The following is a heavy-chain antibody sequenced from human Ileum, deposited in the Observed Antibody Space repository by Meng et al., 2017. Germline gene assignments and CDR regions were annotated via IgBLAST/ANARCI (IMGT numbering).Heavy chain of an antibody. V-gene: IGHV3-53*01. CDR1: IFTVSSHY. D-gene: IGHD7-27*01. Sequence: LNISCAASIFTVSSHYMSWVRQARGKGLEWISIIYTGGETYYADTVKGRFTNSRDNYMNTLYLQMNSLRVEDTAVYYCARDNWVTLWGQGTLVTVSS. CDR3: ARDNWVTL. CDR2: IYTGGET. J-gene: IGHJ4*02.